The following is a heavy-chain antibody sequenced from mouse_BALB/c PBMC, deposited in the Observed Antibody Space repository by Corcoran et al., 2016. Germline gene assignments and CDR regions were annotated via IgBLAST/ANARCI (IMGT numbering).Heavy chain of an antibody. J-gene: IGHJ1*01. CDR3: ARYDWYFDV. V-gene: IGHV1S136*01. D-gene: IGHD2-14*01. CDR2: INPYNDGT. Sequence: VQPQQSGPELVKPGASVQMSCKVSGYTFTSYVMHWVKQKPGQGLERIGYINPYNDGTKYNEKFKGKATLTSDKSCSTAYMELSSLTSEDSAVYYCARYDWYFDVWGAGTTVTVSS. CDR1: GYTFTSYV.